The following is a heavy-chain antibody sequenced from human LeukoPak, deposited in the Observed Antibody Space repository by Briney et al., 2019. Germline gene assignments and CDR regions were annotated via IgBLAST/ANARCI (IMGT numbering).Heavy chain of an antibody. V-gene: IGHV3-49*04. J-gene: IGHJ1*01. CDR3: TRGGVNDHGDGQYFQH. CDR1: GFTFGDYA. D-gene: IGHD4-17*01. CDR2: IRNRIHGITS. Sequence: GGSLRLSCTSFGFTFGDYAIIWVRQAPGKGLEWGGFIRNRIHGITSEYAASVKGRFTISRDDSESIAYLQMTSLKIEDTAVYYCTRGGVNDHGDGQYFQHWGQGTLVTVSS.